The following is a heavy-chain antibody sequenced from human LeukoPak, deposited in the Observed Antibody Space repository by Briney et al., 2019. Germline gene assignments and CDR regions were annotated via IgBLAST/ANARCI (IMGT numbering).Heavy chain of an antibody. Sequence: SVTVSCKASGGTFSSYAISWVRQAPGQGLEWMGRIIPIFGTANYAQKFQGRVTITADKSTSTAYMELSSLRSEDTAVYYCARGDSGSYYFTDYWGQGTLVTVSS. J-gene: IGHJ4*02. V-gene: IGHV1-69*06. CDR3: ARGDSGSYYFTDY. D-gene: IGHD1-26*01. CDR1: GGTFSSYA. CDR2: IIPIFGTA.